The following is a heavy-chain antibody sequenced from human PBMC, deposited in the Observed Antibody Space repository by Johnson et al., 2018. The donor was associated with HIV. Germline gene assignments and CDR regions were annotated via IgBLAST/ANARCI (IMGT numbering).Heavy chain of an antibody. J-gene: IGHJ3*02. V-gene: IGHV3-53*01. CDR3: ARGGYYYDSSGYIGVDAVDI. CDR2: IYSGGST. Sequence: VQLVESGGGVVQPGRSLRLSCAASGFTVSSNYMSWVRQAPGKGLEWVSLIYSGGSTYYADSVKGRFTISRDDSRNTLYLQMNSLRAEDTAVYYCARGGYYYDSSGYIGVDAVDIWGQGTMVTFSS. CDR1: GFTVSSNY. D-gene: IGHD3-22*01.